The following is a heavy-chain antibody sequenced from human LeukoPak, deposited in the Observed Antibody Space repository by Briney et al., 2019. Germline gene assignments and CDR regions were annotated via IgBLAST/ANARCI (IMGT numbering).Heavy chain of an antibody. CDR2: INPIFGTA. CDR1: GGTFLSYA. V-gene: IGHV1-69*05. J-gene: IGHJ4*02. CDR3: ARRSMVRSHLGVFDY. Sequence: SVKVSCKASGGTFLSYAISWVRQAPGQGLEWMGGINPIFGTANYAQKFQGRVTITTDESTSAAYMELSSLRSEDTAVYHCARRSMVRSHLGVFDYWGQGTLVTVSS. D-gene: IGHD5-18*01.